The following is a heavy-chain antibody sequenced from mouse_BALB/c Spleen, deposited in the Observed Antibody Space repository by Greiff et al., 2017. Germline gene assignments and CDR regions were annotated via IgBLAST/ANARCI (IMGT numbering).Heavy chain of an antibody. J-gene: IGHJ3*01. CDR3: ARGDTYGSPFAY. D-gene: IGHD1-1*01. CDR1: GYSFTDYI. CDR2: INPYYGST. V-gene: IGHV1-39*01. Sequence: EVKLQESGPELVKPGASVKIPCKASGYSFTDYIMLWVKQSHGKSLEWIGNINPYYGSTSYNLKFKGKATLTVDKSSSTAYMQLNSLTSEDSAVYYCARGDTYGSPFAYWGQGTLVTVSA.